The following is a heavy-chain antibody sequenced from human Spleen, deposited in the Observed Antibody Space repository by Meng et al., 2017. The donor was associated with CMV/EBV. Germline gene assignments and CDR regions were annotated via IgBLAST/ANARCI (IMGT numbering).Heavy chain of an antibody. CDR2: IIPIFGTA. J-gene: IGHJ6*02. Sequence: SVKVSCKASGGTFSSYAISWVRQAPGQGLEWMGGIIPIFGTANYAQKFQGRVTITTDESTSTAYMELSSLRSEDTAVYYCAREGTPFRYCSSTSCPYYYYGMDVWGQGTTVTVSS. D-gene: IGHD2-2*01. CDR1: GGTFSSYA. CDR3: AREGTPFRYCSSTSCPYYYYGMDV. V-gene: IGHV1-69*05.